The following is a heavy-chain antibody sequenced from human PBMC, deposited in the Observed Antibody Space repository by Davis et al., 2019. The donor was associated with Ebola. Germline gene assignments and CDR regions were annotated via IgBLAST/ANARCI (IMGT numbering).Heavy chain of an antibody. D-gene: IGHD5-18*01. CDR1: VITLSSYA. Sequence: GESLKISCTDPVITLSSYAMTWVRQAPGKGLEWVSAISGSGGSTYYADSVKGRFTISRDNSKKTLYLQMNSLRAEDTAVYYCAREALKGYSYGYAAYWGQGTLVTVSS. CDR2: ISGSGGST. J-gene: IGHJ4*02. CDR3: AREALKGYSYGYAAY. V-gene: IGHV3-23*01.